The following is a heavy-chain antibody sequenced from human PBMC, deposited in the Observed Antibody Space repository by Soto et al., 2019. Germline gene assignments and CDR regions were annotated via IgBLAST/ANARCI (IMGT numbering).Heavy chain of an antibody. V-gene: IGHV4-31*03. J-gene: IGHJ6*02. Sequence: SETLSLTCTVSGGSISSGGYYWSWIRQHPGRGLEWIGYIYYSGSTYYNPSLKSRVTISVDTSKNQFSLKLSSVTAADTAVYYCARGARYYYYGMDVWGQGTTVTVSS. CDR1: GGSISSGGYY. CDR2: IYYSGST. CDR3: ARGARYYYYGMDV.